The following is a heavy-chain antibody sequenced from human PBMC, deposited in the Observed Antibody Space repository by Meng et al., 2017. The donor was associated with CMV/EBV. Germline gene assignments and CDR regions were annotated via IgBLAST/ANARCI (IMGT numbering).Heavy chain of an antibody. CDR1: GGSFSGYY. J-gene: IGHJ5*02. Sequence: SETLSLTCAVYGGSFSGYYWSWIRQPPGKGLEWIGEINHSGSTNYNPSLKSRVTISVDTSKNQFSLKLSSVNAADTAVYYCARVRNYDFWSGYSSLGNWFDPWGQGTLVTVSS. V-gene: IGHV4-34*01. CDR3: ARVRNYDFWSGYSSLGNWFDP. D-gene: IGHD3-3*01. CDR2: INHSGST.